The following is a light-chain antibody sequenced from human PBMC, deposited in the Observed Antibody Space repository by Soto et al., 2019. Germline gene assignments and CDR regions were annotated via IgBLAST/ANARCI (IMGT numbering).Light chain of an antibody. J-gene: IGKJ1*01. Sequence: EIVMTQSPATLSVSPGERATLSCRASQSVSSNLAWYQQKPGQAPRLLIYGASTRATGIPARFSGSGSGTEFTLTISSPQSEDFAVYYCQQYNNWPPWTLGQGTKVDIK. CDR2: GAS. CDR3: QQYNNWPPWT. V-gene: IGKV3-15*01. CDR1: QSVSSN.